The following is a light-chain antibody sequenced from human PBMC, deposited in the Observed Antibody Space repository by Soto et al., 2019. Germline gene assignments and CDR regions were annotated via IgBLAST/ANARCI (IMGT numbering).Light chain of an antibody. CDR1: QSVSSY. CDR3: QQRSNWPVLT. V-gene: IGKV3-11*01. J-gene: IGKJ4*01. Sequence: EIVLTQSPATLSLSPWERATLSCRASQSVSSYLAWYQQKPGQAPRLLIYDASNRATGIPARFSGSGSGTDFTLTISSLEPEDFAVYYCQQRSNWPVLTFGGGTKVDIK. CDR2: DAS.